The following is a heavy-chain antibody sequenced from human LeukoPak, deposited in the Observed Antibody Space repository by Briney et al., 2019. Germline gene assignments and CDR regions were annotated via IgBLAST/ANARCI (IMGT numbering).Heavy chain of an antibody. D-gene: IGHD6-19*01. CDR2: IIPIFGTA. J-gene: IGHJ3*02. CDR3: ARERGSGSSAFDI. V-gene: IGHV1-69*05. CDR1: GGTFSSYA. Sequence: GASVKVSCKASGGTFSSYAISWVRQAPGQGLEWMGGIIPIFGTANYAQKFQGSATITTDESTSTAYMELSSLRSEDTAVYYCARERGSGSSAFDIWGQGTMVTVSS.